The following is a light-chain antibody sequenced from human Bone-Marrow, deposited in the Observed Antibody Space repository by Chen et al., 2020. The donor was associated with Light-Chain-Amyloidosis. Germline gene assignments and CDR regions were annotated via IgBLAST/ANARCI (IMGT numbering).Light chain of an antibody. Sequence: QSALTQPASVSGSPGQSTHSSSTGTSSDVGGDNHVSLYQQHPAQAPKLIIYDVTNRPSWVPDRFSGSKSDNAASLTISVLQTEDEADYFCSSYTITNTLVFGSGTRVTVL. CDR1: SSDVGGDNH. J-gene: IGLJ1*01. CDR3: SSYTITNTLV. CDR2: DVT. V-gene: IGLV2-14*01.